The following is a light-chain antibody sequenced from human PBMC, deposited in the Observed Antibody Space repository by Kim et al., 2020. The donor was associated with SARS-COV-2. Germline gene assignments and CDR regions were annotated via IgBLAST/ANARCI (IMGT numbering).Light chain of an antibody. J-gene: IGLJ2*01. CDR2: KVR. V-gene: IGLV2-23*02. CDR1: SGDIGTYDL. CDR3: CSYGGMRTTVL. Sequence: QSALTQPASVSGSPGQSITISCTGTSGDIGTYDLVSWYQQYPGKPPKLLIFKVRERPSGVSSRFSGSKSGNTASLTISGLQAEDEADYYCCSYGGMRTTVLFGGGTQLTVL.